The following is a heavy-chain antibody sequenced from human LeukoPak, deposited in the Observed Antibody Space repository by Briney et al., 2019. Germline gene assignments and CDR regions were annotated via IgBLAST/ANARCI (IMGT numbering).Heavy chain of an antibody. J-gene: IGHJ4*02. Sequence: GGSLRLSCAASGFTFSSYAMSWVRQAPGKGLEWVSSISSSSSYIYYADSVKGRFTISRDNAKNSLYLQMNSLRAEDTAVYYCARGLSVLRFLEWLLGGGYFDYWGQGTLVTVSS. D-gene: IGHD3-3*01. CDR3: ARGLSVLRFLEWLLGGGYFDY. CDR2: ISSSSSYI. CDR1: GFTFSSYA. V-gene: IGHV3-21*01.